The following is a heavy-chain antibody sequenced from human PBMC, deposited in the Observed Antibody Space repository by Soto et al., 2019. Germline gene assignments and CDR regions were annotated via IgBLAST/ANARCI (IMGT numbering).Heavy chain of an antibody. V-gene: IGHV1-8*01. CDR2: MNPNTGNT. D-gene: IGHD2-8*02. CDR3: ARNPANTGYFEY. J-gene: IGHJ4*02. Sequence: GASVKASCKASGYTFTSYDINWVRQAPGQGLEWLGWMNPNTGNTGYAQKFQGRLILTRDTSISAAYMELSSLTSEDTAEYYCARNPANTGYFEYWGQGALVTVSS. CDR1: GYTFTSYD.